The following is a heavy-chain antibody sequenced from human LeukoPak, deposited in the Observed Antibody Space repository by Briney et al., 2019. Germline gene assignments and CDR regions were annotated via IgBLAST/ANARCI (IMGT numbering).Heavy chain of an antibody. J-gene: IGHJ4*02. Sequence: GGSLRLSCAASGFTVSSSYMSWVRQAPGKGLEWVSVIYSGGSGSTYYADSVKGRFTISRDNSKNTLNLQMNSLRAEDTAVYYCAHRKATSWAHDYWGQGTLGTVSS. D-gene: IGHD2-2*01. V-gene: IGHV3-53*01. CDR1: GFTVSSSY. CDR2: IYSGGSGST. CDR3: AHRKATSWAHDY.